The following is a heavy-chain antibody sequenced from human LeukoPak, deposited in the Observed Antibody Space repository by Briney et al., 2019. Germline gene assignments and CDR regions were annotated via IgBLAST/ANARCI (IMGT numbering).Heavy chain of an antibody. V-gene: IGHV3-23*01. J-gene: IGHJ4*02. CDR1: GFTFSRYD. Sequence: GGSLRLSCAASGFTFSRYDMSWVRQAPGKGLEWVSAISGSGGSTYYADSVKGRFTISRDNSKNTLYLEVISLTAEDTAVYYCAKDDAWLRFGEWSQGTLVTVSS. CDR2: ISGSGGST. D-gene: IGHD3-10*01. CDR3: AKDDAWLRFGE.